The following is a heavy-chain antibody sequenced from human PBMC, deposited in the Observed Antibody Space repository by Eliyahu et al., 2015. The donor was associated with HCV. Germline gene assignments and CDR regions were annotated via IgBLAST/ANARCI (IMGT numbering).Heavy chain of an antibody. J-gene: IGHJ5*02. Sequence: QLQLQESGPGLVKPSETLSLTCTVSGGSISSSSYYWGWIRQPPGKGLEWIGSIYYSGSTYYNPSLKSRVTISVDTSKNQFSLKLSSVTAADTAVYYCARLRIPPTTMIPNPYNWFDPWGQGTLVTVSS. CDR1: GGSISSSSYY. CDR2: IYYSGST. CDR3: ARLRIPPTTMIPNPYNWFDP. D-gene: IGHD3-22*01. V-gene: IGHV4-39*01.